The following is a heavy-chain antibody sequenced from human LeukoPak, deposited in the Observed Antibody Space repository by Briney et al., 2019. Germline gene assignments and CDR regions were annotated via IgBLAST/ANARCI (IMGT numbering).Heavy chain of an antibody. CDR2: ISGSGGST. CDR3: AKDTPTDDSSGYQRYYFDY. CDR1: GFTFSSYA. V-gene: IGHV3-23*01. J-gene: IGHJ4*02. D-gene: IGHD3-22*01. Sequence: PGGSLRLSCAASGFTFSSYAMSWVRQAPGKGLEWVSAISGSGGSTYYADSVKGRFTISRDNSKNTLYLQMNSLRAEDTAVYYCAKDTPTDDSSGYQRYYFDYWGQGTLVTVSS.